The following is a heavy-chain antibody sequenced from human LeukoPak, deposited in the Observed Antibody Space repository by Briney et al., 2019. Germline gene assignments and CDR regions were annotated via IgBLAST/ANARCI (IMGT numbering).Heavy chain of an antibody. CDR1: GYTFTGYY. J-gene: IGHJ5*02. CDR3: ARDRGIVVVPAAMTHNWFDP. Sequence: ASVKVSCKASGYTFTGYYMHWVLQAPGQGLEWMGWINPNSGGTNYAQKLQGRVTMTRDTSISTAYMELSRLRSDDTAVYYCARDRGIVVVPAAMTHNWFDPWGQGTLVTVSS. V-gene: IGHV1-2*02. CDR2: INPNSGGT. D-gene: IGHD2-2*01.